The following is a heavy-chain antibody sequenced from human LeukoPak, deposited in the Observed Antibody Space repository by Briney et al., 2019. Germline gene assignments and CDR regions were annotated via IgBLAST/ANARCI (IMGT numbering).Heavy chain of an antibody. CDR2: INHSGST. Sequence: SETLSLTCAVYGGSFSGYYWSWIRQPPGKGLEWIGEINHSGSTNYNPSLKSRVTISVDTSKNQFSLKLSSVTAADTAVYYCARGPTYQPIDYWGQGTLVTVSS. V-gene: IGHV4-34*01. CDR3: ARGPTYQPIDY. D-gene: IGHD2-2*01. J-gene: IGHJ4*02. CDR1: GGSFSGYY.